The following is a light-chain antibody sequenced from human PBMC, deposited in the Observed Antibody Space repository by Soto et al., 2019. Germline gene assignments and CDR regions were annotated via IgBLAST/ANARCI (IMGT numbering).Light chain of an antibody. CDR3: KQYKEWPPFT. J-gene: IGKJ5*01. CDR1: QSISNN. Sequence: EIVMTQSPATLSVSPGERATLSCRASQSISNNLAWYQQKPGQAPRLLILDASTRATGIPARFSGSGSGTEFTLSISSLQSEDFEVYYCKQYKEWPPFTFGQGTRLEIK. V-gene: IGKV3-15*01. CDR2: DAS.